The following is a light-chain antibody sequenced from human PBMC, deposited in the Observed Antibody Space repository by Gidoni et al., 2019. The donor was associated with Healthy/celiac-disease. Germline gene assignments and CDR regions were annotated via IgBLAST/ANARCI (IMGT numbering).Light chain of an antibody. CDR1: QSISSY. V-gene: IGKV1-39*01. Sequence: DIQMTKSPSSLSASVGDRVTITCRASQSISSYLNWYQQKPGKAPKLLIYAASSLQSGVPSRFSGSGSGTDFTLTISSLQPEDFATYSCQQSYSTPPTFGQGTKVEIK. J-gene: IGKJ1*01. CDR2: AAS. CDR3: QQSYSTPPT.